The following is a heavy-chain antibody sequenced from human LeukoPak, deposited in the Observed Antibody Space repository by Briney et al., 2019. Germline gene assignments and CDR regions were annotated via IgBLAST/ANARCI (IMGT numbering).Heavy chain of an antibody. CDR3: ARSHLGDGSSWWRRLFDY. V-gene: IGHV4-59*01. CDR2: ISYSGST. D-gene: IGHD6-13*01. Sequence: PSETLSLTCSVSGGSISSYYWSWIRQPPGKGLEWIGYISYSGSTNYNPSLKSRVTISVDTSKNQFSLRLSSVTAADTAVYYCARSHLGDGSSWWRRLFDYWGQGTLVTVSS. CDR1: GGSISSYY. J-gene: IGHJ4*02.